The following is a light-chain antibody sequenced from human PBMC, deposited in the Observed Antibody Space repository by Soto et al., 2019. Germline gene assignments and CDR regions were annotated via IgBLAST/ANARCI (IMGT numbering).Light chain of an antibody. V-gene: IGLV2-8*01. Sequence: QSALTQPPSASGSPGQSVTISCTGTSSDISKYNYVSWYQQLPGKAPKLLIYEVNKRPSEVPERFSGSKSANTASLTVSGLLTEDEADYYCSSYAGRNIVIFGGGTKVTVL. CDR3: SSYAGRNIVI. CDR1: SSDISKYNY. J-gene: IGLJ2*01. CDR2: EVN.